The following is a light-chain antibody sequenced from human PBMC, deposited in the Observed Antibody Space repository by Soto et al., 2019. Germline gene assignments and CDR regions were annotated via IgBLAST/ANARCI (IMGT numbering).Light chain of an antibody. V-gene: IGKV3D-15*01. CDR3: QQYDNLSLT. CDR2: GAS. CDR1: QTVNSR. J-gene: IGKJ4*01. Sequence: EIVLTQSPATLSSSPGERATLSCRASQTVNSRLAWYQHNPGQAPRLLIYGASTRATDVPDRFSGSGSGTDFTFTISSLQPEDIATYYCQQYDNLSLTFGGGTKVDIK.